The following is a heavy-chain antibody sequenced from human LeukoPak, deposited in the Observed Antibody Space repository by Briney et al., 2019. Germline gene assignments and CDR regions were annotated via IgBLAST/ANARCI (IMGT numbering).Heavy chain of an antibody. V-gene: IGHV3-74*01. CDR2: INSDGSST. J-gene: IGHJ5*02. CDR3: AKDEGRYSGYPSWFDP. CDR1: GFTFSSYW. Sequence: GGSLRLSCAASGFTFSSYWMHWVRQAPGKGLVWVSRINSDGSSTSYADSVKGRFTISRDNAKNTLYLQMNSLRAEDTAVYYCAKDEGRYSGYPSWFDPWGQGTLVTVSS. D-gene: IGHD5-12*01.